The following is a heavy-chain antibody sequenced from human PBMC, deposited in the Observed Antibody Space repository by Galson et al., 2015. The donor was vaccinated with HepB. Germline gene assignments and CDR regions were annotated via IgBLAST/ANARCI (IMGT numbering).Heavy chain of an antibody. Sequence: SVKVSCKASGGTFSSYAISWVRQAPGQGLEWMGGIIPIFGTTNYAQKFQGRVTISADKSTSTAYMELRSLRSDDTAVYYCARESMPGPWGDYWGQGTLVTVSS. CDR3: ARESMPGPWGDY. J-gene: IGHJ4*02. CDR2: IIPIFGTT. D-gene: IGHD7-27*01. CDR1: GGTFSSYA. V-gene: IGHV1-69*06.